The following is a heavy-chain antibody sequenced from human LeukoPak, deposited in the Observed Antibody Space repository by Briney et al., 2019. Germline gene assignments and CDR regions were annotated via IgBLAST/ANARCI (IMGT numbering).Heavy chain of an antibody. CDR3: ARLRIRPNYYYYGMDV. J-gene: IGHJ6*02. V-gene: IGHV3-21*01. CDR2: ISSSSSYI. Sequence: KAGGSLRLSCAASGFTFSSYAMHWVRQAPGKGLEWVSSISSSSSYIYYADSVKGRFTISRDNAKNSLYLQMNSLRAEDTAVYYCARLRIRPNYYYYGMDVWGQGTTVTVSS. D-gene: IGHD2-15*01. CDR1: GFTFSSYA.